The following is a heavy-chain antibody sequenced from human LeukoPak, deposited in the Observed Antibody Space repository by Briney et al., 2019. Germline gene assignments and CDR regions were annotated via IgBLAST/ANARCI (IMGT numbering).Heavy chain of an antibody. CDR3: AKTPGDVRWEPQRDYFVY. D-gene: IGHD1-26*01. J-gene: IGHJ4*02. Sequence: GGSLRLSCAASGFTFSSYGMHWVRQAPGKGLEWVAVISYDGSNKYYADSVKGRFTVSRDNSKNTLYLQMNSLRAEDTAVYYCAKTPGDVRWEPQRDYFVYWGQGTLVTVSS. CDR2: ISYDGSNK. V-gene: IGHV3-30*18. CDR1: GFTFSSYG.